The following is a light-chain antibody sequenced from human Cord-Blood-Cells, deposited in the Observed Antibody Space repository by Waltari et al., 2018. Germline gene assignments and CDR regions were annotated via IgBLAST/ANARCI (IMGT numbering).Light chain of an antibody. CDR2: DVS. CDR1: SSDVGGYNY. Sequence: QSALTQPASVSGSPGQSITISCTGTSSDVGGYNYVSWYQQHPGKAPKLMIDDVSNRPSGVSNRFSGCKSGNTASLTISGLQAEDEADYYCSSYTSSSVYVFGTGTKVTVL. CDR3: SSYTSSSVYV. V-gene: IGLV2-14*01. J-gene: IGLJ1*01.